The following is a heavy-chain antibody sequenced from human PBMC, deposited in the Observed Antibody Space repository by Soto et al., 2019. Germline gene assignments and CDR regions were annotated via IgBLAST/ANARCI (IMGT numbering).Heavy chain of an antibody. V-gene: IGHV3-23*01. CDR2: ISGNGGTT. D-gene: IGHD3-10*01. Sequence: RGSLRLSCEVSGFAFSFYSMSWVRQAPGKGLEWVASISGNGGTTYYAASGKGRFTFSRDNSKNTLYLQMNNLRGEDTAVYYCAKDRGGFTNGWEFFDSWGQGTLVTVSS. J-gene: IGHJ4*02. CDR3: AKDRGGFTNGWEFFDS. CDR1: GFAFSFYS.